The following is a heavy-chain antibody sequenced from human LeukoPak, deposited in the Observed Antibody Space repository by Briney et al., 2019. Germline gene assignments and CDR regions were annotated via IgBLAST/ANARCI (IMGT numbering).Heavy chain of an antibody. D-gene: IGHD6-13*01. V-gene: IGHV1-2*02. CDR3: ARVPGPYTTSRFDY. Sequence: ASVKVSCKTSGYAFTDYYLHWVRQAPGQGLEWMGRIDPNSGGTNYAQKFQVRVTVTRDTSISTVYMELSGLRSDDTAVYYCARVPGPYTTSRFDYWGQGTLVTVSS. CDR1: GYAFTDYY. CDR2: IDPNSGGT. J-gene: IGHJ4*02.